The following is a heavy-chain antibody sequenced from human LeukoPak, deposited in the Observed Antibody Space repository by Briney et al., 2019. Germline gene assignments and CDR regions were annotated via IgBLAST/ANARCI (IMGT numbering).Heavy chain of an antibody. V-gene: IGHV1-24*01. CDR3: ATEFITAAAGTMGYFDY. D-gene: IGHD6-13*01. CDR1: GYTLTELS. J-gene: IGHJ4*02. Sequence: ASVNVSCKVSGYTLTELSMHWVRQAPGKGLEWMGGFDPEDGETIYAQKFQGRVTMTEDTSTDTAYMELSSLRSEDTAVYYCATEFITAAAGTMGYFDYWGQGTLVTVSS. CDR2: FDPEDGET.